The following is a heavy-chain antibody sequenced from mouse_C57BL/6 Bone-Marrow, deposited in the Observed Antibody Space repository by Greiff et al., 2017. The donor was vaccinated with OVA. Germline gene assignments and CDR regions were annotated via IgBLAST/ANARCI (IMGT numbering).Heavy chain of an antibody. D-gene: IGHD3-2*02. Sequence: VQRVESGAELARPGASVKMSCKASGYTFTSYTMHWVKQRPGQGLEWIGYINPSSGYTKYNQKFKDKATLTADKSSSTAYMQLSSLTSEDAAVYYCARGAQATYWGQGTTLTVSS. CDR2: INPSSGYT. CDR1: GYTFTSYT. CDR3: ARGAQATY. J-gene: IGHJ2*01. V-gene: IGHV1-4*01.